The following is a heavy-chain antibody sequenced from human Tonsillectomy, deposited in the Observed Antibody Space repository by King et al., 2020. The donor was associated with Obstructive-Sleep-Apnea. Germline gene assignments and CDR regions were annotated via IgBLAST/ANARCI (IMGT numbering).Heavy chain of an antibody. CDR2: MNPNSGNT. Sequence: QLVQSGAEVKKPGASVKVSCKASGYTFSSYDINWVRQVTGQGLEWLGWMNPNSGNTGYAQKSQGRVTLTRNTSISTASMELSSLTSEDTAVYYCARADGSSWFPLNHWGQGALVTVSS. CDR3: ARADGSSWFPLNH. D-gene: IGHD6-13*01. CDR1: GYTFSSYD. V-gene: IGHV1-8*01. J-gene: IGHJ5*02.